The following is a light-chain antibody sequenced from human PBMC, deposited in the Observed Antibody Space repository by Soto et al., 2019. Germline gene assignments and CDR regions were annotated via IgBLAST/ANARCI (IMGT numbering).Light chain of an antibody. Sequence: PGQKVAISCSGSSSNIGGNSVSWYQQLPGTAPKLLIYDDNKRPSGIPDRFSGSKSGTSATLGITGFQTGDEADYYCGSWDSSLSAYVFGTGTKVTVL. V-gene: IGLV1-51*01. CDR2: DDN. CDR3: GSWDSSLSAYV. J-gene: IGLJ1*01. CDR1: SSNIGGNS.